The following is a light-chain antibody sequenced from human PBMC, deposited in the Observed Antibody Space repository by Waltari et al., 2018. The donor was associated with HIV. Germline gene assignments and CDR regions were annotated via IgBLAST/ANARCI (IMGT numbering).Light chain of an antibody. CDR2: DAS. V-gene: IGKV3-11*01. J-gene: IGKJ4*01. CDR1: QSVSDF. CDR3: QQRSHWPLT. Sequence: ETVLTQSPARLSLSPGERATPSCRANQSVSDFLAWYRQTPGQPPRLLIYDASTRATATPARCSGSGSGTDFTLTISSLEPEDFAVYYCQQRSHWPLTFGGGTKVEMK.